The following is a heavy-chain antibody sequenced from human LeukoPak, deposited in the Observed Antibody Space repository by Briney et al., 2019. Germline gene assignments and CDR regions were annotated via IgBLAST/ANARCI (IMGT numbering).Heavy chain of an antibody. CDR2: ISFIIST. CDR1: GFNFSSFG. J-gene: IGHJ3*02. CDR3: AKGTSSLNYYAFDI. Sequence: GGSLRLSCAASGFNFSSFGVNWVRQGPGKGLEWVSGISFIISTWSADSVKGRFTISRDNSKNTVYLQMNSLRDDDTAVYYCAKGTSSLNYYAFDIWGQGTLVTVSS. D-gene: IGHD2-2*01. V-gene: IGHV3-23*01.